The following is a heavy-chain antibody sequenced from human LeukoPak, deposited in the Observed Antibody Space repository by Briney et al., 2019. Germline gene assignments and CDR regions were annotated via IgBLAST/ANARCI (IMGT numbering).Heavy chain of an antibody. J-gene: IGHJ6*03. V-gene: IGHV1-2*02. Sequence: ASVKVSCKASGYTFTDYYMHWVRQAPGQGLEWMGWINPNSGGTHYAQKFQGRVTMTRDTSISTAYMDLSRLRSDDTAVYFCARDIRPGYFYYYLDVWGKGTTVTVSS. CDR2: INPNSGGT. CDR3: ARDIRPGYFYYYLDV. CDR1: GYTFTDYY.